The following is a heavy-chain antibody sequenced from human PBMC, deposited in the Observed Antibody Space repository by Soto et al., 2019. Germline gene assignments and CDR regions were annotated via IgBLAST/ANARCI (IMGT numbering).Heavy chain of an antibody. J-gene: IGHJ4*02. V-gene: IGHV1-69*13. CDR1: GKEFSSYA. CDR2: IIPIFGTA. D-gene: IGHD2-15*01. Sequence: SVRFAWKRAGKEFSSYAMSCGGQAPVQGLYLIGGIIPIFGTANYAQKFQGRVTITADESTSTAYMELSSLRSEDTAVYYCAISHYCSGGDCTTQSLYYFDYGGQGTVVSVSS. CDR3: AISHYCSGGDCTTQSLYYFDY.